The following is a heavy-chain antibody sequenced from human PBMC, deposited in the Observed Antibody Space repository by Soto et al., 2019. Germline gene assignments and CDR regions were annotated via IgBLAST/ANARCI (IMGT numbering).Heavy chain of an antibody. Sequence: QLQLQESGPGLVKPSETLSLTCTVSGGFISSSSYYWGWIRQPPGKGLEWIGSIYYSGSTYYNPSLKSRVTISVDTSKNQFSLKLSSVTAADTAVYYCARTGITGTLYYFDYWGQGTLVTVSS. J-gene: IGHJ4*02. CDR3: ARTGITGTLYYFDY. D-gene: IGHD1-7*01. CDR2: IYYSGST. V-gene: IGHV4-39*01. CDR1: GGFISSSSYY.